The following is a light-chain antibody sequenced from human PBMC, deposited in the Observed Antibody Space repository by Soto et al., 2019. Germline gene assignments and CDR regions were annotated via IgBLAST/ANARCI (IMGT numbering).Light chain of an antibody. CDR2: GTS. V-gene: IGKV3D-15*01. CDR1: QDIKNN. CDR3: QQYDSSPRT. J-gene: IGKJ1*01. Sequence: DIVMTQSPATLSVSPGERATLSCRASQDIKNNLAWYQQKPGLAPRLLISGTSNRAAGIPDRFSGSGSGTDFTLTISRLEPEDFAVYYCQQYDSSPRTFGQGTKVDIK.